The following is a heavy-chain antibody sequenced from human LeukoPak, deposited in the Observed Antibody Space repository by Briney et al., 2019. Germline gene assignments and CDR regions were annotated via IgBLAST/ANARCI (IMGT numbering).Heavy chain of an antibody. CDR2: INHSGST. Sequence: SETLSLTCAVYGGSFSGYYWSWIRQPPGKGLEWIGEINHSGSTNYNPSLKSRVTISVDTSKNQFSLKLSSVTAADTAVYHCARRGAAAGKWGQGTLVTVSS. J-gene: IGHJ4*02. V-gene: IGHV4-34*01. D-gene: IGHD6-13*01. CDR3: ARRGAAAGK. CDR1: GGSFSGYY.